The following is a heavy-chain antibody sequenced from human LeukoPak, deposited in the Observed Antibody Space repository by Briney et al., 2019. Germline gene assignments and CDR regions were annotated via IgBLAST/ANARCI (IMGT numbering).Heavy chain of an antibody. D-gene: IGHD1-1*01. V-gene: IGHV4-61*01. CDR2: IYYSGST. Sequence: SETLSLTCTVSGGSVSSGSYYWSWIRQPPGKGLEWIGYIYYSGSTNYNPSLKSRVTISVDTSKNQFSLKLSSVTAADTAVYYCASYNWNDGWFDPWGQGTLVTVSS. J-gene: IGHJ5*02. CDR3: ASYNWNDGWFDP. CDR1: GGSVSSGSYY.